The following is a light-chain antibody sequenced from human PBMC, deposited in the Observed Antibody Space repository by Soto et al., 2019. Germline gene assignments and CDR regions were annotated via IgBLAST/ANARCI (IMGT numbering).Light chain of an antibody. J-gene: IGLJ1*01. CDR1: SNDVGAYNY. V-gene: IGLV2-14*01. CDR3: SSYTSSSLYV. CDR2: EVS. Sequence: QSALTQPASVSGSPGQSITISCTGTSNDVGAYNYVSWYQQHPGKAPKLVIYEVSHRPSGISDRFSGSKSGNTASLTISGLQAEDVADYYCSSYTSSSLYVFGTGTKVTVL.